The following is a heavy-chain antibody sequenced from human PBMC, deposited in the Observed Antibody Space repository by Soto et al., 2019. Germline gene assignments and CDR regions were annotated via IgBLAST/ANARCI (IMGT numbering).Heavy chain of an antibody. CDR3: AGGPAGAYYDFWRGYFSHYYYGMDV. CDR2: MNPNSGNT. J-gene: IGHJ6*02. D-gene: IGHD3-3*01. CDR1: GYTFTSYD. V-gene: IGHV1-8*01. Sequence: ASVKVSCKASGYTFTSYDINWVRQATGQGLEWMGWMNPNSGNTGYAQKFQGRVTMTRNTSISTAYMELSSLRSEDTAVYYCAGGPAGAYYDFWRGYFSHYYYGMDVWGQGTTVTVSS.